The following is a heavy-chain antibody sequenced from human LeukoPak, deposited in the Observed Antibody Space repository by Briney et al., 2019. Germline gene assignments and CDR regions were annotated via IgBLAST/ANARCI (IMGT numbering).Heavy chain of an antibody. J-gene: IGHJ6*03. CDR3: ARDRAGFCSGGSCYYYYYMDV. CDR1: GFTVSSNY. CDR2: IYSGGST. V-gene: IGHV3-66*02. D-gene: IGHD2-15*01. Sequence: GGSLRLSCAASGFTVSSNYMSWVRQAPGKGLEWVSVIYSGGSTYYADSVKGRFTISRDNSKNTLYLQMNSLRAEDTAVYYCARDRAGFCSGGSCYYYYYMDVWGKGTTVTVSS.